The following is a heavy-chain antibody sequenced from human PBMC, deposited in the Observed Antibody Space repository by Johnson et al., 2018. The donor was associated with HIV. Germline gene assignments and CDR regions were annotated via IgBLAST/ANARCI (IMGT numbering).Heavy chain of an antibody. Sequence: QMHLVESGGGVVQPGRSLRLSCVASGFTFSTYGMHWVRQAPGKGLEWVAVIWYDGSNKYYADSVKGRLTISRDNSKNTLYLQMNSLRAEDTAVYYCAKWGSMRANSAFDIWGQGTMVTVSS. J-gene: IGHJ3*02. CDR2: IWYDGSNK. V-gene: IGHV3-33*06. CDR1: GFTFSTYG. D-gene: IGHD1-26*01. CDR3: AKWGSMRANSAFDI.